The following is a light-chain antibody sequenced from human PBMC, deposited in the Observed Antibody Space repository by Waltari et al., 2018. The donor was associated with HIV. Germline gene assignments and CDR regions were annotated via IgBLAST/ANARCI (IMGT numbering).Light chain of an antibody. CDR3: CSYAGSSTHVV. CDR2: EVS. Sequence: QSALTQPASVSGSPGQSITISCTGTSSYVGSYNLVSWYQQHPGKAPKRMIDEVSKRPSGVSNRFSGSKSGNTASLTISGLQAEDEADYYCCSYAGSSTHVVFGGGTKLTVL. V-gene: IGLV2-23*02. J-gene: IGLJ2*01. CDR1: SSYVGSYNL.